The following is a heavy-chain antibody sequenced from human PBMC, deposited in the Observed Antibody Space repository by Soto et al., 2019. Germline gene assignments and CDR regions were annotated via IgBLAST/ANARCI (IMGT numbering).Heavy chain of an antibody. V-gene: IGHV4-4*02. Sequence: QVQLQESGPGLVKPSGTLSLTCAVSGGSISSSNWWSWVRQPPGKGLEWIGDIYHSGTTNYNPSLMSRVIISVDKSKNQYSLKLTSVTAADTAVYYCARGGVAVAAFNVWGQGTLVTVSS. CDR1: GGSISSSNW. CDR3: ARGGVAVAAFNV. CDR2: IYHSGTT. J-gene: IGHJ4*02. D-gene: IGHD6-19*01.